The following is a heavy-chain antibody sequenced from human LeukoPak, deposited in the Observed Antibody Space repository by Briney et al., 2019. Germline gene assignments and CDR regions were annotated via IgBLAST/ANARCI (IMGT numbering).Heavy chain of an antibody. J-gene: IGHJ4*02. V-gene: IGHV1-24*01. Sequence: ASVKVSCKVSGYTLTELSMHWVRQAPGKGLEWMGGFDPEDGETIYAQKFRGRVTMTEDTSTDTAYMELSSLRSEDTAVYYCAAGVSQGGYYFDYWGQGTLVTVSS. CDR2: FDPEDGET. CDR1: GYTLTELS. D-gene: IGHD3-16*01. CDR3: AAGVSQGGYYFDY.